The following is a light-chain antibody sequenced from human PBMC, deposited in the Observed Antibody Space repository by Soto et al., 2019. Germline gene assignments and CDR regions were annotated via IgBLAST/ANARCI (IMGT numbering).Light chain of an antibody. V-gene: IGKV1-39*01. J-gene: IGKJ1*01. CDR1: QSISNY. Sequence: DIQMTQSPSSLSASVGDRVTITCRASQSISNYLNWYQQKPGKAPKLLIYAASSLQSGVPSRFSGSASVTDFTLTISSLQPEDFATYYCQQSYSTPFAFGQGTKVEIK. CDR2: AAS. CDR3: QQSYSTPFA.